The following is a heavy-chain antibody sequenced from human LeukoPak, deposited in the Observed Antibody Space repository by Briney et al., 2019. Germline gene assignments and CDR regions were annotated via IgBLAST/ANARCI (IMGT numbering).Heavy chain of an antibody. V-gene: IGHV1-18*01. CDR3: ARDSSSWYGGWFDP. Sequence: GASVKVSCKASGYTFTSYGIIWVRQAPGQGLEWMGWISAYNGNTNYAQKLQGRVTMTTDTSTSTAYMELRSLRSDDTAVYYCARDSSSWYGGWFDPWGQGTLVTVSS. CDR1: GYTFTSYG. J-gene: IGHJ5*02. CDR2: ISAYNGNT. D-gene: IGHD6-13*01.